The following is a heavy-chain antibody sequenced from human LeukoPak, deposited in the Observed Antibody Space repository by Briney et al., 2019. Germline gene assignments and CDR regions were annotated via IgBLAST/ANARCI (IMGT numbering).Heavy chain of an antibody. CDR1: GFTFSSYW. V-gene: IGHV3-7*01. Sequence: GGSLRLSCAASGFTFSSYWMSWVRQAPGKGLEWVANIKQDGSEKYYVDSVKGRFTTSRDNAKNSLYLQMNSLRAEDTAVYYCARVPGSSSWYLLYYYYYYMDVWGKGTTVTVSS. CDR2: IKQDGSEK. J-gene: IGHJ6*03. CDR3: ARVPGSSSWYLLYYYYYYMDV. D-gene: IGHD6-13*01.